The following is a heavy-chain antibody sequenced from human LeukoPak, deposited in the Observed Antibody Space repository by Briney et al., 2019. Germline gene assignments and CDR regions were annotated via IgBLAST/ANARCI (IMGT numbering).Heavy chain of an antibody. V-gene: IGHV7-4-1*02. J-gene: IGHJ6*03. D-gene: IGHD3-9*01. Sequence: WASVKVSCKASGYTFTSHVINWVRQAPGQGLEWMGWINTNTGNPTYAQGFKGRFVFSLDTFVGSANLQISSLKTEDTAVYFCARGGQTGYVDYHYYYMDVWGKGTTVTVSS. CDR3: ARGGQTGYVDYHYYYMDV. CDR1: GYTFTSHV. CDR2: INTNTGNP.